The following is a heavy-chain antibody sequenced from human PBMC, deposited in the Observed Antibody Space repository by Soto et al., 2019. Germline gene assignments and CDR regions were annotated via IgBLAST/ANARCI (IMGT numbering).Heavy chain of an antibody. J-gene: IGHJ5*02. D-gene: IGHD1-1*01. Sequence: GGSLRLSCAASGFTFSSYGMHWVRQAPGKGLEWVAVISYDGSNKYYADSVKGRFTISRDNSKNTLYLQMNSLRAEDTAVYYCAKDLFMTPNSQVSHNWFDPWGQGTLVTVSS. V-gene: IGHV3-30*18. CDR1: GFTFSSYG. CDR3: AKDLFMTPNSQVSHNWFDP. CDR2: ISYDGSNK.